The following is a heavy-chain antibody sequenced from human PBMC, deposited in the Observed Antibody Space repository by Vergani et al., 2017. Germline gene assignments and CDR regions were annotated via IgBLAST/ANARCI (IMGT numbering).Heavy chain of an antibody. CDR3: ASGIAATDAFDI. D-gene: IGHD6-13*01. V-gene: IGHV1-2*02. CDR1: GGTFSSYA. CDR2: INPNSGGT. J-gene: IGHJ3*02. Sequence: QVQLVQSGAEVKKPGSSVKVSCKASGGTFSSYAISWVRQAPGQGLEWMGWINPNSGGTNYAQKFQGRVTMTRDTSISTAYMELSRLRSDDTAVYYCASGIAATDAFDIWGQGTMVTVSS.